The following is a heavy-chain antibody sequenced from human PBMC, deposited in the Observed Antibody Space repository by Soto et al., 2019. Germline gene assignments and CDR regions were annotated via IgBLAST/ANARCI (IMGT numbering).Heavy chain of an antibody. CDR3: AKIPGYYYDSTGYHFDY. CDR2: ISYGGSKK. D-gene: IGHD3-22*01. J-gene: IGHJ4*02. CDR1: GFTFSSYA. V-gene: IGHV3-30*04. Sequence: GGSLRLSCAASGFTFSSYAMHWVRQAPGKGLEWVAVISYGGSKKYYADSVKGRFTISRDNSKNTLYLQMNSLRAEDTAVYYCAKIPGYYYDSTGYHFDYWGQGTLVTVSS.